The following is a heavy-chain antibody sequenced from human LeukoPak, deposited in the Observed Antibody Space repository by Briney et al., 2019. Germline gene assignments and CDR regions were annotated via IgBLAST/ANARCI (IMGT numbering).Heavy chain of an antibody. V-gene: IGHV4-34*01. CDR2: INHSGST. D-gene: IGHD5-12*01. Sequence: SETLSLTCAVYGGSFSGYYWSWIRQPPGKGLEWIGEINHSGSTNYNPSLRSRVTISVDTSKNQFSLKLSSVTAADTAVYYCARQRRDGYNSLDAFDIWGQGTMVTVSS. J-gene: IGHJ3*02. CDR1: GGSFSGYY. CDR3: ARQRRDGYNSLDAFDI.